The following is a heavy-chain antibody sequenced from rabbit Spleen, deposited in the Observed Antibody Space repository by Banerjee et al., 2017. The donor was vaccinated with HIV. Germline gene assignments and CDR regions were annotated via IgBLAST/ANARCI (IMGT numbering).Heavy chain of an antibody. Sequence: QSLEESGGDLVKPGASLTLTCTASGFFFSSSYWICWVRQAPGKGLEWIACIYGGSSDSTYYASWAKGRFTISKTSSTTVTLQMTSLTAADTATYFCARDLVAVIGWNFNLWGPGTLVTVS. CDR2: IYGGSSDST. D-gene: IGHD1-1*01. CDR1: GFFFSSSYW. CDR3: ARDLVAVIGWNFNL. V-gene: IGHV1S40*01. J-gene: IGHJ4*01.